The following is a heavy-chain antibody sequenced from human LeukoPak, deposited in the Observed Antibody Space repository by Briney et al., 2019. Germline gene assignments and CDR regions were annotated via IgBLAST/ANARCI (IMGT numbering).Heavy chain of an antibody. Sequence: GGSLRLSCAASGFTFSSYGMHWVRQAPGKGLEWVAVIWYDGSNKYYADSVRGRFTISRDNSKNTLYLQTNSLRAEDTAVYYCAKLAKGDDAFDIWGQGTMVTVSS. CDR1: GFTFSSYG. D-gene: IGHD3-16*01. CDR3: AKLAKGDDAFDI. V-gene: IGHV3-33*06. J-gene: IGHJ3*02. CDR2: IWYDGSNK.